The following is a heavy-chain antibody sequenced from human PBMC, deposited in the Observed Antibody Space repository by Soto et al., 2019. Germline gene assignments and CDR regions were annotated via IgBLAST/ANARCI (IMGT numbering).Heavy chain of an antibody. CDR3: ARAPRSSSSWYAFDI. Sequence: GGSLRLSCAASGFTFSSYWMHWVRQAPGKGLVWVSRINSDGSSTSYADSVKGRFTISRDNAKNTLYLQMNSLRAEDTAVYYCARAPRSSSSWYAFDIWGQGTMVTVSS. V-gene: IGHV3-74*01. CDR1: GFTFSSYW. CDR2: INSDGSST. J-gene: IGHJ3*02. D-gene: IGHD6-13*01.